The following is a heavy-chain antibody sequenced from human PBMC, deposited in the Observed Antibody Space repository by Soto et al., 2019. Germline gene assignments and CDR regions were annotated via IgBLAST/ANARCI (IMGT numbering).Heavy chain of an antibody. J-gene: IGHJ6*03. CDR1: GGPLSTYF. D-gene: IGHD3-3*01. V-gene: IGHV4-59*01. CDR2: IYYSGNA. Sequence: SQTLSLTCTVSGGPLSTYFWSWIRQPPGKGLEWVGHIYYSGNANYNPSLKSRVTISVDTSKNQFYMKLTSVTAADTAVYYCARSVRGTIFSGPDYYYYYMDVWGKGTTVTVSS. CDR3: ARSVRGTIFSGPDYYYYYMDV.